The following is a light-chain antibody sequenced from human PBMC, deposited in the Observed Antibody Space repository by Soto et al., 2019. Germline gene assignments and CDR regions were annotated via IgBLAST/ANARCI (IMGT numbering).Light chain of an antibody. Sequence: TQSPSAVSASVGDRVTISCRASQSINKWLAWYQHKPGKAPNLLIYEVSTLHSGVPSRFSGSGSGTEFTLTISSLRPDDFATYYCQHYSGDRATFGQGTKVDIK. V-gene: IGKV1-5*03. CDR3: QHYSGDRAT. J-gene: IGKJ1*01. CDR2: EVS. CDR1: QSINKW.